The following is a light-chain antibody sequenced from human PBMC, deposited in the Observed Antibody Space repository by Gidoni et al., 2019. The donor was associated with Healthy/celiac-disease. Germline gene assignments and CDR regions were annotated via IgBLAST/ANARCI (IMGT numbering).Light chain of an antibody. Sequence: DIVMTQSPDSLAVSLGERATINCKSSQSVLYSSNNKNYLAWYQQKAGQPPKLRIYWASIRESGVPDRFSGSGSGTDFTLTISSLQAEDVAVYYCQQYYSTPWTFGQGTKVEIK. V-gene: IGKV4-1*01. CDR1: QSVLYSSNNKNY. CDR3: QQYYSTPWT. J-gene: IGKJ1*01. CDR2: WAS.